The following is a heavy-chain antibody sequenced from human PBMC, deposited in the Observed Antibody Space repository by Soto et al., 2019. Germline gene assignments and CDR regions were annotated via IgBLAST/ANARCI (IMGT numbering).Heavy chain of an antibody. CDR1: GFTFSSYA. CDR3: AKDHHYDFWSGYYTGLGMFGY. D-gene: IGHD3-3*01. J-gene: IGHJ4*02. V-gene: IGHV3-23*01. Sequence: GGSLRLSCAASGFTFSSYAMSWVRQAPGKGLEWVSAISGSGGSTYYADSVKGRFTISRDNSKNTLYLQMNSLRAEDTAVYYCAKDHHYDFWSGYYTGLGMFGYWGQGTLVTVSS. CDR2: ISGSGGST.